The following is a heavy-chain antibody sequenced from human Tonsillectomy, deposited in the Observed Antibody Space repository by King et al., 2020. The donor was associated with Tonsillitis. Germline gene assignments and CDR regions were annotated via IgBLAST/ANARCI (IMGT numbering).Heavy chain of an antibody. CDR1: GYSIRNGYY. V-gene: IGHV4-38-2*02. CDR2: MHHSGSS. CDR3: AREGPSGKIPSWCDP. Sequence: QLQESGPGLVKPSETLSLTCAVSGYSIRNGYYWAWIRQPPGKGLEWIGSMHHSGSSYYNPSLQSRLTISMDTSKNQFSLKLSSVTAADTAVYYCAREGPSGKIPSWCDPWGQGTLVTVSS. J-gene: IGHJ5*02.